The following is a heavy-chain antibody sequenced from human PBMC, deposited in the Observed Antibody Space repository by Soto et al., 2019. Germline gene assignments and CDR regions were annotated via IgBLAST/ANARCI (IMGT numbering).Heavy chain of an antibody. V-gene: IGHV3-30*18. CDR3: AKPAGYVVDAFDI. Sequence: QVQLVESGGGVVQPGRSLRLSCAASGFTFSSYGMPWVRQAPGKGLEWVAVISYDGSNKYYADSVKGRFTISRDNSKNTLYLQMNSLRAEDTAVYYCAKPAGYVVDAFDIWGQGTMVTVSS. J-gene: IGHJ3*02. CDR1: GFTFSSYG. D-gene: IGHD5-12*01. CDR2: ISYDGSNK.